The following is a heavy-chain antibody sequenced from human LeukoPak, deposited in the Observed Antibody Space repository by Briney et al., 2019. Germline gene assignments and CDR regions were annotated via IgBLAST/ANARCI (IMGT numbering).Heavy chain of an antibody. D-gene: IGHD3-9*01. Sequence: GGSLRLSCAASGFTISSSAMNWVRQAPGKGLEWVSGSGTAGDTYYADSVKGRFTISRDNPRNTVYLQMTSLRAEDTAVYFCAKKRPGNYAFDSWGQGALVTVSP. V-gene: IGHV3-23*01. CDR2: SGTAGDT. CDR1: GFTISSSA. CDR3: AKKRPGNYAFDS. J-gene: IGHJ4*02.